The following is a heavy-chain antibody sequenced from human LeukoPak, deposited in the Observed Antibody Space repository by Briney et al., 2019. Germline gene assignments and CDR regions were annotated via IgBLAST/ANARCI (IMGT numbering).Heavy chain of an antibody. CDR2: ISSSSSYI. CDR3: ARDPVEWELLLDY. V-gene: IGHV3-21*01. CDR1: RFTFSSYS. J-gene: IGHJ4*02. Sequence: GGSLRLSCAASRFTFSSYSMNWVRQAPGKGLEWVSSISSSSSYIYYADSVKGRFTISRDNAKNSLYLQMASLRVEDTAVYYCARDPVEWELLLDYWGQGTLVTVSS. D-gene: IGHD1-26*01.